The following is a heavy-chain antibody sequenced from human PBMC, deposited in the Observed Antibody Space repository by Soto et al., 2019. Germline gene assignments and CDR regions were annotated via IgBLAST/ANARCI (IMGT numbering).Heavy chain of an antibody. Sequence: EVQLVESGGGLVKPGGSLRLSCAASGFTFSSVWMNWVRQAPGKGLEWVGRIKSKTDGGTTDYAAPVKGRFTISRDDSKNTLYLKMNSLKTEDTSVYYCTRLTDQWLGNVWGQGTLVTVSS. D-gene: IGHD5-12*01. J-gene: IGHJ4*02. CDR1: GFTFSSVW. V-gene: IGHV3-15*07. CDR3: TRLTDQWLGNV. CDR2: IKSKTDGGTT.